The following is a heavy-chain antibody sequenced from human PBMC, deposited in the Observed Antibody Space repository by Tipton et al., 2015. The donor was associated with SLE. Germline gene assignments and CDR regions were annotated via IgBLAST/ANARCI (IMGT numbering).Heavy chain of an antibody. Sequence: TLSLTCTVSGDSVTDDYWSWIRQSAGKGLEWIGRISASGITNDNPSLRSRVSISLDTSKSQFSLSLSSVTAADTAVYFCARARVLRPRGSYYYSYYHKDLWGKGTTVTVSS. CDR3: ARARVLRPRGSYYYSYYHKDL. D-gene: IGHD3-10*01. V-gene: IGHV4-4*07. J-gene: IGHJ6*03. CDR1: GDSVTDDY. CDR2: ISASGIT.